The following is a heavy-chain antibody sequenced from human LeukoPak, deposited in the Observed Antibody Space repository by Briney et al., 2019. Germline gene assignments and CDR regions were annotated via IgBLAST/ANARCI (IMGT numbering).Heavy chain of an antibody. V-gene: IGHV5-51*01. CDR2: IYPGDSDT. Sequence: GESLKISCKGSGYSFTSYWIGWVRQMPGKGLEWMGIIYPGDSDTRYSPSFQGQVTTSADKSISTAYLQWSSLKASDTAMYYCARAPQFSSGWYGPFDYWGQGSLVTVSS. D-gene: IGHD6-19*01. CDR3: ARAPQFSSGWYGPFDY. CDR1: GYSFTSYW. J-gene: IGHJ4*02.